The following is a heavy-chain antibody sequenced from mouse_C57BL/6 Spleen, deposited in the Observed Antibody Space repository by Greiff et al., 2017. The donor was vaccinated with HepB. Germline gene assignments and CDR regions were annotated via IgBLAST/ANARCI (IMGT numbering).Heavy chain of an antibody. CDR1: GYTFTSYW. V-gene: IGHV1-69*01. Sequence: VQLQQPGAELVMPGASVKLSCKASGYTFTSYWMHWVKQRPGQGLEWIGEIDPSDSYTNYNQKFKGKSTLTVDKSSSTAYMQLSSLTSEDSAVYYCARNDYPFAYWGQGTLVTVSA. D-gene: IGHD2-4*01. CDR3: ARNDYPFAY. CDR2: IDPSDSYT. J-gene: IGHJ3*01.